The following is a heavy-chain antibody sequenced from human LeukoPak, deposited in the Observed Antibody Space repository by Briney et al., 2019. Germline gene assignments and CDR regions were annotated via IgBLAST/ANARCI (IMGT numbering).Heavy chain of an antibody. CDR1: GFTFDDYG. CDR2: ISSSSNSM. CDR3: ARGWNRTYCYDY. J-gene: IGHJ4*02. V-gene: IGHV3-48*01. D-gene: IGHD2/OR15-2a*01. Sequence: GGSLRLSCAASGFTFDDYGMSWVRQAPGKGLEWVSYISSSSNSMYYADSVKGRFTISRDNAKNSLYLQMNSLRAEDTAVYYCARGWNRTYCYDYWGQGTLVNVSS.